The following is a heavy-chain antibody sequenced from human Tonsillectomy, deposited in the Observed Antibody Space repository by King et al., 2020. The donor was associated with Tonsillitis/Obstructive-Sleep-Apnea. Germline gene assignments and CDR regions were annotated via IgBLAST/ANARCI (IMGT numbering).Heavy chain of an antibody. V-gene: IGHV3-7*03. Sequence: VQLVESGGGLVQPGGSLRLSCAASGFTFSNYWMSWVRQAPGKGLEWVANIKQDGSEKYYVDYVKGRFTISRDNAKNSLYLQMNSLRAEDTAVYYCAGDDSYGFDSWGQGTLVTVSS. CDR1: GFTFSNYW. CDR3: AGDDSYGFDS. J-gene: IGHJ4*02. CDR2: IKQDGSEK. D-gene: IGHD5-18*01.